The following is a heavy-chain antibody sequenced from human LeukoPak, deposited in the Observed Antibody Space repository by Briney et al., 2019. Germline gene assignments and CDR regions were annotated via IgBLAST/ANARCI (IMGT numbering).Heavy chain of an antibody. CDR1: GFAFSNAW. J-gene: IGHJ4*02. D-gene: IGHD3-22*01. CDR3: AGSDGSGYS. V-gene: IGHV3-15*01. Sequence: GGSLRLSCAASGFAFSNAWMRWVRQAPGKGLEWVGRIKSKADGGTIDYAAPAKGRFTISRDNSKNTLYLQMNSLRSEDTAIYYCAGSDGSGYSGGQGILVTVSS. CDR2: IKSKADGGTI.